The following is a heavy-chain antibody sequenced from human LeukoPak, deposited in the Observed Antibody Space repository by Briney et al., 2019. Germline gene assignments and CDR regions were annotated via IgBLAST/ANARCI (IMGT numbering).Heavy chain of an antibody. V-gene: IGHV1-3*01. Sequence: GASVKVSCKASGYTFTSYVLHWVRQAPGQRLEWMAWINADNGDTKYSQIFQGRVTITRDTSANTVHMELTSLGSEDTAVYYCVRGAVTAHFDYWGQGTLVIVSS. J-gene: IGHJ4*02. CDR3: VRGAVTAHFDY. CDR1: GYTFTSYV. CDR2: INADNGDT. D-gene: IGHD2-21*02.